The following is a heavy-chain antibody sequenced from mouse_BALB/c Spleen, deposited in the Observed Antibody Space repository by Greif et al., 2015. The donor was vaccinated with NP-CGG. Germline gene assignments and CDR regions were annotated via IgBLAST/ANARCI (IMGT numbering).Heavy chain of an antibody. CDR2: ISYSGST. CDR1: GYSITSDYA. CDR3: ARSDPGTDY. V-gene: IGHV3-2*02. Sequence: EVKLMESGPGLVKPSQSLSLTCTVTGYSITSDYAWNWIRQFPGNKLEWMGYISYSGSTSYNPSLRSRISITRDTSKNQFFLQLNSVTTEDTATYYCARSDPGTDYWGQGTTLTVSS. D-gene: IGHD4-1*01. J-gene: IGHJ2*01.